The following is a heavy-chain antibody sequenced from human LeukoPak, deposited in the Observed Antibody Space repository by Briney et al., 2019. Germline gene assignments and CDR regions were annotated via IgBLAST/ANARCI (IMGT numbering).Heavy chain of an antibody. CDR3: ARALIGYYFDY. J-gene: IGHJ4*02. Sequence: PGGSLRLSCAASGFTFSHYEMSWVRQAPGKGLEWVSSVSNSGDYIHYADSVKGRFTISRDNSKNSLYLQMNSLRAEDTAVYYCARALIGYYFDYWGQGTLVTVSS. CDR1: GFTFSHYE. V-gene: IGHV3-21*06. D-gene: IGHD2-8*01. CDR2: VSNSGDYI.